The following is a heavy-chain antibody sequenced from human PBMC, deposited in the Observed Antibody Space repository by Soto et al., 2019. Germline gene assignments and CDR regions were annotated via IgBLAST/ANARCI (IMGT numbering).Heavy chain of an antibody. D-gene: IGHD3-10*01. CDR3: TTVTYYYGSGSPLFDY. J-gene: IGHJ4*02. V-gene: IGHV3-15*01. Sequence: SGGSLRLSCAASGFTFSNAWMSWVRQAPGKGLEWVGHFKSKTDGGTTDYAAPVKGRFTISRDDSKNTLHLQMNSLKTEDTAVYYCTTVTYYYGSGSPLFDYWGQGTLVTVSS. CDR2: FKSKTDGGTT. CDR1: GFTFSNAW.